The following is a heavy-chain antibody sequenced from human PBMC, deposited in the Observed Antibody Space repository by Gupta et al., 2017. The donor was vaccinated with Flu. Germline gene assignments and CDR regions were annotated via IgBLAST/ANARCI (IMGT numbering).Heavy chain of an antibody. CDR1: GGSISTDNYY. D-gene: IGHD1-1*01. J-gene: IGHJ5*02. Sequence: QLQLQESGPGLIKPSETLSLTCTVSGGSISTDNYYWGWIRQPPGKGLEWIASIRYSGRTFYNPSLRTRVTISADTSNNHFSLKLSSVTAADTAVYYCATLSYNWNLFDPWGQGTLVTVSS. CDR3: ATLSYNWNLFDP. V-gene: IGHV4-39*02. CDR2: IRYSGRT.